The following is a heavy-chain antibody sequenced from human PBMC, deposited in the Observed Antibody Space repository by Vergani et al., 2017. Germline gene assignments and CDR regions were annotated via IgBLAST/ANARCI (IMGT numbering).Heavy chain of an antibody. CDR1: GGSISSYY. D-gene: IGHD3-3*01. J-gene: IGHJ5*02. CDR3: ARVVSFGVVRVGWFDP. V-gene: IGHV4-59*01. Sequence: QVQLQESGPGLVKPSETLSLTCTVSGGSISSYYWSWIRQPPGKGLEWIGYIYYSGSTNYNPSLKSRVTISVDTSKNPFSLKLSSVTAADTAVYYCARVVSFGVVRVGWFDPWGQGTLVTVSS. CDR2: IYYSGST.